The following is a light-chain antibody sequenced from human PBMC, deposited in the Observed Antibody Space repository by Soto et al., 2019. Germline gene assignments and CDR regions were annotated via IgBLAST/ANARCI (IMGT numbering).Light chain of an antibody. CDR3: SSYADNNYWGV. Sequence: QSVLTQPPSASGSPGQSVTISCTGTSSDVGNYNYVSWYQQHPGKAPKLMIYDVSKRPSGVPDRFSGSKSGNTASLTVSGLQAEDEADYYCSSYADNNYWGVFGGGTKLTVL. V-gene: IGLV2-8*01. J-gene: IGLJ2*01. CDR1: SSDVGNYNY. CDR2: DVS.